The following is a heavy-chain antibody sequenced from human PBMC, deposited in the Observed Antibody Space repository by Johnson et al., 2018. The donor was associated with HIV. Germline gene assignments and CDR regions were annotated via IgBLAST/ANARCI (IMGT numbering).Heavy chain of an antibody. CDR2: ISYDGSNK. CDR3: ARELTSGLDYDAFDI. Sequence: QVQLVESWGGVVQHGRSLRLSCAASGFTFSSYAMHWVRQAPGKGLEWVAVISYDGSNKYYADSVKGRFTISRDNSKNSLYLQMNSLRAEDTAVYYCARELTSGLDYDAFDIWGQGTMVTVSS. V-gene: IGHV3-30*04. CDR1: GFTFSSYA. J-gene: IGHJ3*02. D-gene: IGHD1-14*01.